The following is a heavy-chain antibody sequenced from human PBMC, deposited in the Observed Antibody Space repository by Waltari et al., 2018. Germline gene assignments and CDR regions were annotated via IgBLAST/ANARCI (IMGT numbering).Heavy chain of an antibody. J-gene: IGHJ4*02. D-gene: IGHD1-26*01. Sequence: EVQLVESGGGLVQPGGSLRPSCADPGGPFSGYEMNWVRQAPGKGVGGVSYISSNGSPIYYANSVKGRFTISRDNAKNSLYLQMNSLRAEDTAVYYCARGRSGSYFRYFDYWGQGALVTVSS. CDR1: GGPFSGYE. CDR3: ARGRSGSYFRYFDY. CDR2: ISSNGSPI. V-gene: IGHV3-48*03.